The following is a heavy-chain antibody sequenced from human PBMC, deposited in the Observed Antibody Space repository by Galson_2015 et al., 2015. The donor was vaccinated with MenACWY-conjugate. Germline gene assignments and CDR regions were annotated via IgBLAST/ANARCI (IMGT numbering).Heavy chain of an antibody. CDR1: GGSISSSSYY. D-gene: IGHD4-11*01. V-gene: IGHV4-39*07. CDR2: IYYSGST. CDR3: ARDLYSNLSPFDY. Sequence: ETLSLTCTVSGGSISSSSYYWGWIRQPPGKGLEWIGSIYYSGSTYYNPSLKSRVTISVDTSKNQFSLKLSSVTAADTAVYYCARDLYSNLSPFDYWGQGTLVTVSS. J-gene: IGHJ4*02.